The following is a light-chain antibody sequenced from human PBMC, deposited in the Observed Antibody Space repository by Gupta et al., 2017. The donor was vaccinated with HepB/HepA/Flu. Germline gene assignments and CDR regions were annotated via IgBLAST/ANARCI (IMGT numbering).Light chain of an antibody. J-gene: IGKJ4*01. Sequence: ELVMTHSPATLSVSPGERATLSCRASQSVAINLAWYQQKPGQAPRLLISGASTRATGIPGRFSGSGSGTEFTLTISSLQSEDFAVYYCQQSNNWPLTFGGGTKVEIK. CDR2: GAS. CDR1: QSVAIN. CDR3: QQSNNWPLT. V-gene: IGKV3-15*01.